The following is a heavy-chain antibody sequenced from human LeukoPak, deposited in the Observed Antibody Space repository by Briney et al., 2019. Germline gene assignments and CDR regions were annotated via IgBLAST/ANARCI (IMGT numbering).Heavy chain of an antibody. CDR1: GFTVSSNY. D-gene: IGHD6-13*01. V-gene: IGHV3-66*02. CDR2: IYSGGST. J-gene: IGHJ4*02. CDR3: AGERSAAAGKGEVYFDY. Sequence: GGSLRLSCAASGFTVSSNYMSWVRQAPGKGLEWVSVIYSGGSTYYAASVKGRFIISRDNTKNTLYLQMNSLRAEETTVYYWAGERSAAAGKGEVYFDYWGQGTLVTVSS.